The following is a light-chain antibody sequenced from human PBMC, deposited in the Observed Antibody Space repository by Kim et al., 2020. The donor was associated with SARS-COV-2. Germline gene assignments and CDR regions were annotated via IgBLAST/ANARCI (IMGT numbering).Light chain of an antibody. Sequence: SSELTQDPAVSVALGQTVRITCQGGSLRSYYASWYQQKPGQGPVLVIYGKNNRPSGIPDRFSGSSSGNTASLTITGAQAEDEADYYCNSRDSSGNHVFGTGTKVTVL. J-gene: IGLJ1*01. CDR3: NSRDSSGNHV. CDR2: GKN. V-gene: IGLV3-19*01. CDR1: SLRSYY.